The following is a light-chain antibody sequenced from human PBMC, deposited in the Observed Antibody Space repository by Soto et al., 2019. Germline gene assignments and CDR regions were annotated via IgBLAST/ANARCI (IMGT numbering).Light chain of an antibody. V-gene: IGLV1-40*01. CDR3: SSYTNINTRACV. CDR2: GNS. Sequence: QSVLTQPPSVSGAPGQRVTISCTGSSSNIGAGYVVHWYQQLPGTAPKLLIYGNSNRPSGVPDQFSGSKSGTSASLTISGLQAEDEAEYYCSSYTNINTRACVFGTGTKLTVL. J-gene: IGLJ1*01. CDR1: SSNIGAGYV.